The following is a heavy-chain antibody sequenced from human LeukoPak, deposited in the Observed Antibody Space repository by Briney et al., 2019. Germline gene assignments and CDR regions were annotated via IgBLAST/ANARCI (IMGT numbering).Heavy chain of an antibody. CDR3: TSVYYYDSSGYHPNAFDI. CDR2: IFYNGNT. D-gene: IGHD3-22*01. V-gene: IGHV4-39*07. J-gene: IGHJ3*02. Sequence: SETLSLTCTVSGGSISSISYYWGWIRQPPGKGLEWIGSIFYNGNTYYNPSLKSRVTISVDTSKNQFSLKLSSVTAADTAVYYCTSVYYYDSSGYHPNAFDIWGQGTMVTVSS. CDR1: GGSISSISYY.